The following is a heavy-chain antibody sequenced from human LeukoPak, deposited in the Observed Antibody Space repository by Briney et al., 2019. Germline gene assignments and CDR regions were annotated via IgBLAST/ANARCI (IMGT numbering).Heavy chain of an antibody. CDR1: GFTFSSYS. CDR3: ARVSVDTAMVTPSGFDY. V-gene: IGHV3-21*01. D-gene: IGHD5-18*01. J-gene: IGHJ4*02. CDR2: ISSSSSYI. Sequence: GGSLRLSCAASGFTFSSYSINWVRQAPGKGLEWVSSISSSSSYIYYADSVKGRFTISRDNAKNSLYLQMNSLRAEDTAVYYCARVSVDTAMVTPSGFDYWGQGNLVTVSS.